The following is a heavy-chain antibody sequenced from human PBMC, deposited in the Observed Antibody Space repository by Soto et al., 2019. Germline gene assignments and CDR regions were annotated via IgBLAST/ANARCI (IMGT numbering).Heavy chain of an antibody. D-gene: IGHD3-22*01. V-gene: IGHV4-31*03. CDR1: GGSISSGTYY. CDR2: ISHSGST. Sequence: QVQLQESGPGLVKPSQTLFLTCTVSGGSISSGTYYWSWIRQHPGKGLEWIGYISHSGSTYYNPSLASRISIAVGTSKNQFSLRLSSVTAADTAVYYCARDRNFFHSSGPDYWGQGTLVTVSS. CDR3: ARDRNFFHSSGPDY. J-gene: IGHJ4*02.